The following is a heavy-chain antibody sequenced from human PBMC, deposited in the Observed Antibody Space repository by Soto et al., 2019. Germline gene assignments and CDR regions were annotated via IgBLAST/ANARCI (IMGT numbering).Heavy chain of an antibody. Sequence: QITLKESGPTLVNPTQTLTLTCTFSGFSLSTSGVGVGWIRQPPGKALEWLALIYWNDDKRYSPSLKSRLTITKDTSKNQVVLTMTNMDPVDTATYYCAHMSVAGTMPYNWFDPWGQGTLVTVSS. D-gene: IGHD6-19*01. CDR3: AHMSVAGTMPYNWFDP. V-gene: IGHV2-5*01. CDR1: GFSLSTSGVG. CDR2: IYWNDDK. J-gene: IGHJ5*02.